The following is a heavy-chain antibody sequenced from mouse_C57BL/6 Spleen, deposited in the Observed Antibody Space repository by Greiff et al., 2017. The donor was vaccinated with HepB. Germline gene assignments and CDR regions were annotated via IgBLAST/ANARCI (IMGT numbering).Heavy chain of an antibody. CDR1: GYSITSGYY. D-gene: IGHD2-12*01. J-gene: IGHJ4*01. CDR2: ISYDGSN. CDR3: ASEGGYDDYAMDY. V-gene: IGHV3-6*01. Sequence: EVQVVESGPGLVKPSQSLSLTCSVTGYSITSGYYWNWIRQFPGNKLEWMGYISYDGSNNYNPSLKNRISITRDTSKNQFFLKLNSVTTEDTATYYCASEGGYDDYAMDYWGQGTSVTVSS.